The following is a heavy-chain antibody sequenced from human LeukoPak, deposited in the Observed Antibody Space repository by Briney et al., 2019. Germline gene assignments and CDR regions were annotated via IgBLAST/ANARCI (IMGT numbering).Heavy chain of an antibody. V-gene: IGHV1-2*02. Sequence: ASVKVSCKAPGYTFAGYYIHWVRRAPGQGLEWLGWINPDKGDTKNAQRFHDRVIMTTDTSLTTAYMELINLTSDDTAVYYCTRSSWDCSSGSCYSNMNFDYWGQGTLVTVSS. CDR2: INPDKGDT. CDR1: GYTFAGYY. D-gene: IGHD2-15*01. J-gene: IGHJ4*02. CDR3: TRSSWDCSSGSCYSNMNFDY.